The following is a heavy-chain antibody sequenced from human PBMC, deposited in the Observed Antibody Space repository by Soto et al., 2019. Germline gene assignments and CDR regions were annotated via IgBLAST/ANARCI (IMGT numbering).Heavy chain of an antibody. V-gene: IGHV4-4*02. Sequence: SETLSLTCAISGASISDNWWSWVRQPPGKGLEWIGEIYHSGTTTYNPSLKSRVIISVDKSASQISLTLNSVTAADTAIYYCARHVAVPRTRGFDYWGQGTPVTVSS. J-gene: IGHJ4*02. CDR1: GASISDNW. CDR2: IYHSGTT. CDR3: ARHVAVPRTRGFDY. D-gene: IGHD2-15*01.